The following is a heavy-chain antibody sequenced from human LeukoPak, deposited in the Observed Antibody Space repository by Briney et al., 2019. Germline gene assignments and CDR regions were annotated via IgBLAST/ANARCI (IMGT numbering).Heavy chain of an antibody. CDR3: AREYTADYYDSSGYYSSAFDI. CDR1: GYTFTSYG. V-gene: IGHV1-18*01. Sequence: ASVKVSCKASGYTFTSYGISWVRQAPGQGLEWMGWISAYNGNTNYAQKLQGRVAMTTDTSTSTAYMELRSLRSDDTAVYYCAREYTADYYDSSGYYSSAFDIWGQGTMVTVSS. CDR2: ISAYNGNT. J-gene: IGHJ3*02. D-gene: IGHD3-22*01.